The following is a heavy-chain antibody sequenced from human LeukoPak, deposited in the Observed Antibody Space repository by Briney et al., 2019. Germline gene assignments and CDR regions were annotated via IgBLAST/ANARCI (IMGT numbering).Heavy chain of an antibody. CDR1: GGSISSYY. D-gene: IGHD6-19*01. CDR2: IYYSGST. V-gene: IGHV4-59*01. Sequence: SETLSVICTVSGGSISSYYWSWIRQPPGKGLEWIGYIYYSGSTNYNPSLKSRVTISVDTFKNQFSLKLSSVTAADTAVYYCARDEGYISGWPAFDYWGQGTLVTVSS. J-gene: IGHJ4*02. CDR3: ARDEGYISGWPAFDY.